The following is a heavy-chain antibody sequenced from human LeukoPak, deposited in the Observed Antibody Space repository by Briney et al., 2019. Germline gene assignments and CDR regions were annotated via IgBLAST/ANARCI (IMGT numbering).Heavy chain of an antibody. CDR1: GFTFSSYG. Sequence: GGSLRLSCAASGFTFSSYGMHWVRQAPGKGLEWVAVISYDGSNKYYADSVKGRFTISRDNSKNTLYLQMNSLRAEDTAVYYCAKERVQFLEWFPASFPDYWGQGTLVTVSS. D-gene: IGHD3-3*01. V-gene: IGHV3-30*18. CDR2: ISYDGSNK. J-gene: IGHJ4*02. CDR3: AKERVQFLEWFPASFPDY.